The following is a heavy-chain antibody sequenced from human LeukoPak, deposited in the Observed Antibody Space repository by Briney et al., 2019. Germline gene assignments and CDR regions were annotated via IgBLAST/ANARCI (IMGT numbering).Heavy chain of an antibody. CDR3: AKAPIVATIKDYFDY. Sequence: GGPHRPSCAASGFTYSSNALSWVRQAKGKGLEWVSAISGSGGSTYYADSVKGRFTISRDNSKNRPYLHMNSLRAEDTAVYYCAKAPIVATIKDYFDYWGQGTLVTVSS. V-gene: IGHV3-23*01. CDR1: GFTYSSNA. CDR2: ISGSGGST. D-gene: IGHD5-12*01. J-gene: IGHJ4*02.